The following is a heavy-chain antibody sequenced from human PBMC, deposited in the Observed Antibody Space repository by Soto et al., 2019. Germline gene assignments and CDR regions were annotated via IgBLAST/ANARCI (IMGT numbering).Heavy chain of an antibody. CDR2: IDIYGSGT. D-gene: IGHD3-16*01. Sequence: EVQLVESGGGLAQPGGSLRLSCAASGFIFSSDWMHWVRQAPGKGLEWVSRIDIYGSGTSYADSVKGRFTISRDNAKNMVYRQMNSLRAEDTAVYYCARDRPGEHHYFDYWGQGNMVTVSS. V-gene: IGHV3-74*01. CDR3: ARDRPGEHHYFDY. CDR1: GFIFSSDW. J-gene: IGHJ4*02.